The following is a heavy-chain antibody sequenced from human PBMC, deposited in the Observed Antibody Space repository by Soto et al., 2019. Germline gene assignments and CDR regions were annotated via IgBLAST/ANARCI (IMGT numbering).Heavy chain of an antibody. CDR3: ATSFGSGSRAFDY. J-gene: IGHJ4*02. V-gene: IGHV1-69*02. CDR2: FNPILSFS. D-gene: IGHD3-10*01. CDR1: GDTFNFYT. Sequence: QVQLVQSGAEVKKPGSSVKVSCKASGDTFNFYTINWVRQAPGLGLVWMGRFNPILSFSNSALKFQGRVTLTADKSTRTAYMVLSRLRSEDTDIYYCATSFGSGSRAFDYWGQGALVTVSS.